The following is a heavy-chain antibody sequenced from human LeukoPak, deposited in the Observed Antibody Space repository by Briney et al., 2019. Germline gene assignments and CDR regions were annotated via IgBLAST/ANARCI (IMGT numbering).Heavy chain of an antibody. Sequence: GASVKVSCKASGYTFTGYYKHWVRQAPGQGLEWMGWINPNSGGTNYAQKFQGRVTMTRDTSISTAYMELSRLRSEDTAVYYCATAKIYYGSGSYAFDIWGQGTMVTVSS. J-gene: IGHJ3*02. CDR2: INPNSGGT. V-gene: IGHV1-2*02. CDR3: ATAKIYYGSGSYAFDI. D-gene: IGHD3-10*01. CDR1: GYTFTGYY.